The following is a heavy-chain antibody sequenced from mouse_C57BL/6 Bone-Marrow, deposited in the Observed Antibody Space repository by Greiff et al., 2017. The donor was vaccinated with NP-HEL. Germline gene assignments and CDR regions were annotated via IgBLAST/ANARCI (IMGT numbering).Heavy chain of an antibody. Sequence: VQLKQSGPELVKPGASVKISCKASGYSFTGYYMNWVKQSPEKSLEWIGEINPSTGGTTYNQKFKAKATLTVDKSSSTADMQLKSRTSEDSAVYYCARGGRGFAYWGQGTLVTVSA. CDR1: GYSFTGYY. V-gene: IGHV1-42*01. CDR3: ARGGRGFAY. CDR2: INPSTGGT. J-gene: IGHJ3*01.